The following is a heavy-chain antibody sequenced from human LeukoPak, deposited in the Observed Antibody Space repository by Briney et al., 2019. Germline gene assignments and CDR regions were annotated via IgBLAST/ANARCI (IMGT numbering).Heavy chain of an antibody. CDR2: INHSGST. Sequence: PSETLSLTCAVFGGSFSGYYWSWIRQPPGKGLEWIGEINHSGSTNYNPSLKSRVTISVDTSKNQFSLKLSSVTAADTAVYYCASYAMVRGVTGGWYWGQGTLVTVSS. CDR3: ASYAMVRGVTGGWY. CDR1: GGSFSGYY. V-gene: IGHV4-34*01. D-gene: IGHD3-10*01. J-gene: IGHJ4*02.